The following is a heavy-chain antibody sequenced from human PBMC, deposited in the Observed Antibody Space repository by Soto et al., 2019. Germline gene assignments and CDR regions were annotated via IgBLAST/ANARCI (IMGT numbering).Heavy chain of an antibody. CDR1: GFTFSSYG. J-gene: IGHJ4*02. Sequence: QVQLVESGGGVVQPGRSLRLSCAASGFTFSSYGMHWVRQAPGKGLEWVAVISYDGSNKYYADSVKGRFTISRDNSKNTLYLQMNSLRSEDTAVYYCAKERRLYGPLGYWGQGTLVTVSS. CDR2: ISYDGSNK. V-gene: IGHV3-30*18. CDR3: AKERRLYGPLGY. D-gene: IGHD2-2*02.